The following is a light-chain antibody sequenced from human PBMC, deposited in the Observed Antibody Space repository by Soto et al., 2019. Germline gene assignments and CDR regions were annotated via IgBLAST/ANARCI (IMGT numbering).Light chain of an antibody. V-gene: IGKV1-5*03. CDR1: QSIDTW. CDR3: QQYNSYSAGT. Sequence: DIQMTQSPSTLSASVGDRVTITCRASQSIDTWLAWYQQKPGRVPTLLIYKASTLESGVPSRFSGSGSGTEFTLTISSLQPDDVGNYYCQQYNSYSAGTFGQGTKVEIK. J-gene: IGKJ1*01. CDR2: KAS.